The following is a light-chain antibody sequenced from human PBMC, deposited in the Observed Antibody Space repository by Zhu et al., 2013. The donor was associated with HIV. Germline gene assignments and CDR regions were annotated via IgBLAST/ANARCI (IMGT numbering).Light chain of an antibody. V-gene: IGKV3-11*01. CDR3: HHRSNWPLT. Sequence: EIVLTQSPATLSLSPGERATLSCRASQSVSRYLAWYQQKPGQAPRLLIYDASNRATGIPARFSGSGSGTDFTLTISSLEPDDFAVYYCHHRSNWPLTFGGGTKVEIK. CDR2: DAS. J-gene: IGKJ4*01. CDR1: QSVSRY.